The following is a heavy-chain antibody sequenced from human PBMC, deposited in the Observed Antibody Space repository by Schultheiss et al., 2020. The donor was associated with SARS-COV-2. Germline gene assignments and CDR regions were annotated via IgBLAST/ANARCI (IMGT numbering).Heavy chain of an antibody. Sequence: GGSLRLSCAASGFTFSSYVLHWVRQAPGKGLEWVAVISYDGSNKYYADSVKGRFTISRDNSKNTLYLQMNSLRAEDTAVYYCATGATSGYFDYWGQGTLVTVSS. D-gene: IGHD3-10*01. CDR3: ATGATSGYFDY. J-gene: IGHJ4*02. CDR1: GFTFSSYV. V-gene: IGHV3-30*03. CDR2: ISYDGSNK.